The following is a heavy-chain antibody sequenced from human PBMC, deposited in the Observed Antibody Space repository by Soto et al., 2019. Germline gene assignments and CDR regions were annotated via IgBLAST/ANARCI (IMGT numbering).Heavy chain of an antibody. CDR1: GYTFTSYY. V-gene: IGHV1-46*01. D-gene: IGHD2-8*01. CDR3: ARPPYPGCMNAVCYPLDY. CDR2: INPSGGST. Sequence: QVQLVQSGAEVKKPGASVKISCKASGYTFTSYYMHWVRQAPGQGLEWMGIINPSGGSTNYAQKLQGRVAMTRDTSPSTVYMELNSLRSEDTAVYYCARPPYPGCMNAVCYPLDYWGQGTLVTVSS. J-gene: IGHJ4*02.